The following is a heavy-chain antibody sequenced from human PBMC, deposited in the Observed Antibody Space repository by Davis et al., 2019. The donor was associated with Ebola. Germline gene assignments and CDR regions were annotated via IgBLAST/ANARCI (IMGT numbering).Heavy chain of an antibody. V-gene: IGHV1-69*06. CDR2: IIPIFGTA. CDR3: ASRTTGTTLHAFDI. Sequence: SVKVSCKASGSTFISYAISWVRQAPGQGLEWMGGIIPIFGTANYAQKFQGRVTITADKSTSTAYMELSSLRSEDTAVYYCASRTTGTTLHAFDIWGQGTMVTVSS. D-gene: IGHD1-1*01. J-gene: IGHJ3*02. CDR1: GSTFISYA.